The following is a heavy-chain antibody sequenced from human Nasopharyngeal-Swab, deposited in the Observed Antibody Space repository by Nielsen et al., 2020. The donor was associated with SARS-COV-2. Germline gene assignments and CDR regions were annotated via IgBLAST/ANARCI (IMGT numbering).Heavy chain of an antibody. D-gene: IGHD2-21*02. CDR2: ISSSSSDI. Sequence: GGSLRLSCVDSGFRDYSMNWVRQAPGKGLEWVSSISSSSSDIYYADSVKGRFTISRDNAKNSLYLQMNNLRADDTAVYYCARTAAFCGGDCYSEFFQHWGQGTLVTVSS. CDR1: GFRDYS. V-gene: IGHV3-21*01. CDR3: ARTAAFCGGDCYSEFFQH. J-gene: IGHJ1*01.